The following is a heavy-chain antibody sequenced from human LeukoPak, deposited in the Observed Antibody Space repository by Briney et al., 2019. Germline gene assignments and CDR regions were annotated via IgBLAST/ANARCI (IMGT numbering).Heavy chain of an antibody. D-gene: IGHD4-17*01. J-gene: IGHJ5*02. CDR3: ARGHFGDYVGIRNNWFDP. V-gene: IGHV4-4*02. CDR2: IYHSGST. CDR1: GGSISSSNW. Sequence: SETLSLTCAVSGGSISSSNWWSWVRQPPGKGLEWIGEIYHSGSTNYNPSLKSRVTISVDKSENQFSLKLSSVTAADTAVYYCARGHFGDYVGIRNNWFDPWGQGTLVTVSS.